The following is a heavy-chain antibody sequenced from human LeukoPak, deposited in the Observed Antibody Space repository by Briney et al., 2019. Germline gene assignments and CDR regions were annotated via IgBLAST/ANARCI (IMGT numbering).Heavy chain of an antibody. CDR1: GYTLTELS. Sequence: ASVKVSCKVSGYTLTELSMHWVRQAPGKGLEWMGGFDPEDGETIYAQKFQGRVTMTRNTSIGTAYMELSSLRSEDTAVYYCARAPIWGGMVTYYYMDVWGKGTTVTISS. V-gene: IGHV1-24*01. CDR2: FDPEDGET. CDR3: ARAPIWGGMVTYYYMDV. J-gene: IGHJ6*03. D-gene: IGHD5-18*01.